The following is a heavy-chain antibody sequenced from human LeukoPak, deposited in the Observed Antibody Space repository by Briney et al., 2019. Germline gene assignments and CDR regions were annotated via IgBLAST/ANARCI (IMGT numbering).Heavy chain of an antibody. CDR3: ARDGDSSGYYYFDY. D-gene: IGHD3-22*01. CDR1: GYTFTGYY. Sequence: ASVKVSCKASGYTFTGYYIHWVRQAPGQGLEWMGRIIPNTGGTDYAQKFQDRVTMTRDTSTNTAYMELSRLSSDDTAVYYCARDGDSSGYYYFDYWGQGTLVIVSS. V-gene: IGHV1-2*06. J-gene: IGHJ4*02. CDR2: IIPNTGGT.